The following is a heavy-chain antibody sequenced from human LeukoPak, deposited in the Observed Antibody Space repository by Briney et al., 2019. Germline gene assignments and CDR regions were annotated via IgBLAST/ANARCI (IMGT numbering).Heavy chain of an antibody. V-gene: IGHV4-59*01. CDR1: GGSISSYY. Sequence: PSETLSLTCTVSGGSISSYYWSWIRQPPGKGLEWIGYIYYSGSTNYNPSLKSRVTISVDTSKNQFSLKLSSVTAADTAVYYCARDGNYYDSSGVFDYWGQGTLVTVSS. CDR2: IYYSGST. D-gene: IGHD3-22*01. CDR3: ARDGNYYDSSGVFDY. J-gene: IGHJ4*02.